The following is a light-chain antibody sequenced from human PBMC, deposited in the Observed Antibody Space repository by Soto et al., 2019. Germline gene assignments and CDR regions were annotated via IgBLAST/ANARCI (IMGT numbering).Light chain of an antibody. CDR1: QSISTY. CDR3: QQSFITPPLT. CDR2: GAS. J-gene: IGKJ4*01. Sequence: DIQMTQSPSSLSASIGDRITITCRANQSISTYLNWYQQKPGKAPNLLIYGASTLQSGVPSRFSGRGSATDFTLTISSLQPEDFATYYCQQSFITPPLTFGGGTKVDIK. V-gene: IGKV1-39*01.